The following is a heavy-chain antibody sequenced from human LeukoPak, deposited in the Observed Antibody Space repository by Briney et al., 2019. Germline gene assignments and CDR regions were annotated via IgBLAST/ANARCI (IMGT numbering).Heavy chain of an antibody. D-gene: IGHD3-10*01. CDR3: ARGSGMVRGVITD. CDR2: MNPNSGNT. J-gene: IGHJ4*02. V-gene: IGHV1-8*02. CDR1: GYTFTNYY. Sequence: GASVKVSCKASGYTFTNYYMNWVRQATGQGLEWMGWMNPNSGNTGYAQKFQGRVTMTTNTSISTAYMELSSLRSEDTAVYYCARGSGMVRGVITDWSQGTLVTVSP.